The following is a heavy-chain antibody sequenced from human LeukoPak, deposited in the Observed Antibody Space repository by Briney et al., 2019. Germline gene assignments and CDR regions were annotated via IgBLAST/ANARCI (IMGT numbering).Heavy chain of an antibody. J-gene: IGHJ4*02. CDR3: AKGQR. Sequence: GGSLRLSCAASGFTFSSYSMHWLRQAPGKGLEWVSYISSTSTTIYADSVKGRFTISRDNSKNTLYLQMNSLRAEDTAVYYCAKGQRWGQGTLVTVSS. CDR2: ISSTSTTI. D-gene: IGHD5-18*01. V-gene: IGHV3-48*01. CDR1: GFTFSSYS.